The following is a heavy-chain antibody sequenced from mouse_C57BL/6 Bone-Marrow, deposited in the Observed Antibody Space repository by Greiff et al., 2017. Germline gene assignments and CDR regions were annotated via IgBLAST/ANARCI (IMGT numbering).Heavy chain of an antibody. CDR3: ARRGYRNYYAMDY. Sequence: EVKLMESGPGLVKPSQSLSLTCSVTGYSITSGYYWNWIRQFPGNKLEWMGYISYDGSNNYNPSLKNRISITRDTSKNQFFLKLNSVTTEDTATYYCARRGYRNYYAMDYWGQGTSVTVSS. CDR2: ISYDGSN. CDR1: GYSITSGYY. V-gene: IGHV3-6*01. D-gene: IGHD2-14*01. J-gene: IGHJ4*01.